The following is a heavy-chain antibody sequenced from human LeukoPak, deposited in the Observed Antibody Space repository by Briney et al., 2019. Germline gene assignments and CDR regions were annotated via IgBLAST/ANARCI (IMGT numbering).Heavy chain of an antibody. CDR3: ARGDLRWPYYFDY. J-gene: IGHJ4*02. CDR2: INPNSGGT. Sequence: ASVKVSCKASGYTFTGYYMHWVRQAPGQGLEWMGWINPNSGGTNYAQKFQGRVTMTRDTSISTAYMELSRLRSDDTAVHYCARGDLRWPYYFDYWGQGTLVTVSS. D-gene: IGHD4-23*01. CDR1: GYTFTGYY. V-gene: IGHV1-2*02.